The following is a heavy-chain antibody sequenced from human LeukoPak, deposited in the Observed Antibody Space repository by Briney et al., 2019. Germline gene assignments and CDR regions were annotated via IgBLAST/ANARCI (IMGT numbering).Heavy chain of an antibody. CDR2: INHSGST. V-gene: IGHV4-34*01. Sequence: SETLSLTCAVYGGSFSGYYWSWIRQPPGKGLEWIGEINHSGSTNYNPSLKSRVTISVDTSKNQFSLKLSSVTAADTAVYYCARGRGISAAGRVPFGYWGQGTLVTVSS. CDR3: ARGRGISAAGRVPFGY. CDR1: GGSFSGYY. J-gene: IGHJ4*02. D-gene: IGHD6-13*01.